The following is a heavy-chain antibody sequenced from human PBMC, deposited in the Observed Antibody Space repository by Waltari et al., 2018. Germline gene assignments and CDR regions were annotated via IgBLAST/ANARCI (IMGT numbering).Heavy chain of an antibody. V-gene: IGHV4-34*01. Sequence: QVQLQQWGAGLLKPSETLSLTCAVYGGSFSGYYWSWIRHPPGTGLEWIGEINHSGSTNYNPSLKSRVTISVDTSKNQFSLKLSSVTAADTAVYYCARERVRRYLRGSVYYYMDVWGKGTTVTVSS. CDR3: ARERVRRYLRGSVYYYMDV. CDR1: GGSFSGYY. J-gene: IGHJ6*03. D-gene: IGHD2-15*01. CDR2: INHSGST.